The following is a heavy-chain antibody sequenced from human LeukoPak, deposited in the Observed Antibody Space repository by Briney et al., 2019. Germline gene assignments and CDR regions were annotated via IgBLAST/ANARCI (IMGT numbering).Heavy chain of an antibody. Sequence: GESLKISCKGSGYSFTSYWIGWVRQMPGKGPDWMGIIYPGDSDTRYSPSFQGQVTISADKSISTAYLQWSSLKASDTAMYYCARRLIDYDSSGNYFDYWGQGTLVTVSS. D-gene: IGHD3-22*01. CDR3: ARRLIDYDSSGNYFDY. CDR1: GYSFTSYW. V-gene: IGHV5-51*01. J-gene: IGHJ4*02. CDR2: IYPGDSDT.